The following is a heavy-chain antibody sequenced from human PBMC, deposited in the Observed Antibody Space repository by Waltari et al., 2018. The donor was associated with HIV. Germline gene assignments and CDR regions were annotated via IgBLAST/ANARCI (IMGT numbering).Heavy chain of an antibody. J-gene: IGHJ4*02. V-gene: IGHV1-2*02. Sequence: QVQLVQSGAEVKKPGASVKVSCKASGYTFTGYYMHWVRQARGQGLEWMGRINPNSGGTNEAQKFQGRVTRTRDTSISTAYMELSRLRSDDTAVYYCARAQQTDSSGYYYWGQGTLVTVSS. D-gene: IGHD3-22*01. CDR3: ARAQQTDSSGYYY. CDR1: GYTFTGYY. CDR2: INPNSGGT.